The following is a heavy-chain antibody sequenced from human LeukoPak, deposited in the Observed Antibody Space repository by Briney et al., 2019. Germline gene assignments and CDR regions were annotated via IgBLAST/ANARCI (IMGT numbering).Heavy chain of an antibody. CDR2: ISSSSSYI. D-gene: IGHD6-19*01. Sequence: GGSLRLSCAASGFTFSSYSMNWVRQAPGKGLEWVSSISSSSSYIYYADSVKGRFTISRDNAKNSLCLQMNSLRAEDTAVYYCARRRAVADQFDYWGQGTLVTVSS. V-gene: IGHV3-21*01. CDR3: ARRRAVADQFDY. J-gene: IGHJ4*02. CDR1: GFTFSSYS.